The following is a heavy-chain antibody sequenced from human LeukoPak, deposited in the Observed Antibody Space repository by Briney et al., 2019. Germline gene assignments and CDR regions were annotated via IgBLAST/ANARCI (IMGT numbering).Heavy chain of an antibody. V-gene: IGHV4-4*02. D-gene: IGHD3-22*01. J-gene: IGHJ4*02. CDR1: GGSISSSNW. Sequence: PSGTLSLTCAVSGGSISSSNWWSWVRQPPGKGLEWIGEIYHSGSTNYNPSLKSRVTVSVDKSKNQFSLKLSSVTAADTAVYYCARAGNYYDSSGYPFDYWGQGTLVTVSS. CDR3: ARAGNYYDSSGYPFDY. CDR2: IYHSGST.